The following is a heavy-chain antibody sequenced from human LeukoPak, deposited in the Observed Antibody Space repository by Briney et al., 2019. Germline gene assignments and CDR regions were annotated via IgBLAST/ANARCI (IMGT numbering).Heavy chain of an antibody. D-gene: IGHD6-13*01. CDR2: IYHSGST. Sequence: KPSETLSLTCTVSDYSISSAYYWGWIRQPPGKGLEWIGIIYHSGSTYYNPSLKSRVTISIDTSKNQVSLKLSSVTAADTAVYYCATSRGYSSSWYYMDVWGKGTTVTISS. V-gene: IGHV4-38-2*02. CDR1: DYSISSAYY. J-gene: IGHJ6*03. CDR3: ATSRGYSSSWYYMDV.